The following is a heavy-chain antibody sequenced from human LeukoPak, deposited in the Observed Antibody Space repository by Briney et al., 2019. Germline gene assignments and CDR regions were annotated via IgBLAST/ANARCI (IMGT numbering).Heavy chain of an antibody. D-gene: IGHD1-26*01. CDR1: GFTFSSYA. Sequence: PGGSLRLSCAASGFTFSSYAMHWVRQAPGKGLDWVAFVRYDGSQKYDADSVKGRFTLSRDNFKNTLYLQMNSLRAEDTAVFYCAKGGARLHSYYFDYWGQGTLVTVSS. J-gene: IGHJ4*02. V-gene: IGHV3-30*02. CDR3: AKGGARLHSYYFDY. CDR2: VRYDGSQK.